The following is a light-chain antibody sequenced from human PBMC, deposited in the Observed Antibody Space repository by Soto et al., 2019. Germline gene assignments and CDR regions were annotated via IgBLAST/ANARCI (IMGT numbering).Light chain of an antibody. Sequence: QSVLAQPASMSGSPGQSITISCTGTSSDVGSYNLVSWYQQFPDKAPKLIIYDGSERPSGVSDRFSGSKSGNTASLTISGLRAEDEADYYCVSYTSSTTYVFGTGTKVTVL. CDR3: VSYTSSTTYV. J-gene: IGLJ1*01. CDR2: DGS. CDR1: SSDVGSYNL. V-gene: IGLV2-14*02.